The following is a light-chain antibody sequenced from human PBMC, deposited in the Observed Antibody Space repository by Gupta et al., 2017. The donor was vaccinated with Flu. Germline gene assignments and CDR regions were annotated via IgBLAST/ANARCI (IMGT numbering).Light chain of an antibody. CDR3: QTWDSNTGV. J-gene: IGLJ2*01. CDR1: KLGNNF. Sequence: CSGDKLGNNFVSWYQQKPGQSPILVIYQDTKRPAGIPERFSGSNSGNTATLTISGTQAMDEADFYCQTWDSNTGVFGGGTKLTVL. CDR2: QDT. V-gene: IGLV3-1*01.